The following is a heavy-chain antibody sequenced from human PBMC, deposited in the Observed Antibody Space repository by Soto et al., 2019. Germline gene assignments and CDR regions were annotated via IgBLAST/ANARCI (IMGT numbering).Heavy chain of an antibody. J-gene: IGHJ5*02. CDR2: INSDGSST. CDR3: ARGPFYGSGSHDFDX. V-gene: IGHV3-74*01. Sequence: PGGSLRLSCAASGFTFSSYWMHWVRQAPGKGLVWVSRINSDGSSTSYADSVKGRFTISRDNAKNTLYLQMNSLRAEDTAVYYCARGPFYGSGSHDFDXWGQGTLVTVSS. D-gene: IGHD3-10*01. CDR1: GFTFSSYW.